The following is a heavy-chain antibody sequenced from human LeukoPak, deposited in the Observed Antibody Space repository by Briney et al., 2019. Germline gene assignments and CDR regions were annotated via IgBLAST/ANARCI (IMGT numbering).Heavy chain of an antibody. CDR1: GYTFTSYA. Sequence: ASVKVSCKASGYTFTSYAMHWVRQAPGQRLEWMGWINAGNGNTKYSQKLQGRVTMTTDTSTSTAYMELRSLRSDDTAVYYCARDTGRKNDYWGQGTLVTVSS. J-gene: IGHJ4*02. V-gene: IGHV1-3*01. D-gene: IGHD2-8*02. CDR3: ARDTGRKNDY. CDR2: INAGNGNT.